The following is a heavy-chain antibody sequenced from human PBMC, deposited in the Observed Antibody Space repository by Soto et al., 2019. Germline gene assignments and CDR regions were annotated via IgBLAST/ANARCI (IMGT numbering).Heavy chain of an antibody. CDR3: GGRYCPNGVCYTNYYYYIDV. V-gene: IGHV3-23*01. J-gene: IGHJ6*03. Sequence: EVQLLDSGGGLVQPGGSLRLSCAASGFTFSTYAMTWVRQAPGKGLEWVSTLTPSGGNTYYADSVQGRFTISRDNSMNTLYLQMNSLRAEDTAVYYCGGRYCPNGVCYTNYYYYIDVWGEGTTVTVSS. D-gene: IGHD2-8*01. CDR2: LTPSGGNT. CDR1: GFTFSTYA.